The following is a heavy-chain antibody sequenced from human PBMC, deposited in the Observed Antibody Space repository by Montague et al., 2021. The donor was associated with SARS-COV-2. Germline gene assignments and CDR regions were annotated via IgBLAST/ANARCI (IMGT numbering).Heavy chain of an antibody. V-gene: IGHV4-59*01. Sequence: SETLSLTCTVSGGSISSYYWSWIRQPPGKGLEWIGYIYYSGSTNYNPSLKSRVTISVDTSKNQFSLKLSSVTAADTAVYYCARGFDYWGQRTLVTVSS. CDR1: GGSISSYY. J-gene: IGHJ4*02. CDR2: IYYSGST. CDR3: ARGFDY.